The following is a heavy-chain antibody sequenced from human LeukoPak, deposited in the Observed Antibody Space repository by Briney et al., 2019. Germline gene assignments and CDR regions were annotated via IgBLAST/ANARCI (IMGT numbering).Heavy chain of an antibody. CDR3: ARYPRYYYDSSGPVDY. V-gene: IGHV4-34*01. J-gene: IGHJ4*02. D-gene: IGHD3-22*01. Sequence: SETLSLPCAVYGGSFCGFYWRWIPHPPGKGLEWIWEINHSGSTNYNPSLKSRVTISVDTSKNQFSLKLSSVTAADTAVYYCARYPRYYYDSSGPVDYWGQGTLVTVSS. CDR1: GGSFCGFY. CDR2: INHSGST.